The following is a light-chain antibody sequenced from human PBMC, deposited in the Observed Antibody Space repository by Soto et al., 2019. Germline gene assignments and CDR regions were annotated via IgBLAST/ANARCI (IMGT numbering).Light chain of an antibody. V-gene: IGKV3-11*01. Sequence: EIVLTQSPATLSLSPGERATLSCRASQSVGGFLAWYQQKSGQAPRLLIYDTSKRATGIPARFSGSGSGTDFTLTISSLEPEDFAIYHCQHRSNWPPMYTFGQGTKVDTK. CDR3: QHRSNWPPMYT. J-gene: IGKJ2*01. CDR2: DTS. CDR1: QSVGGF.